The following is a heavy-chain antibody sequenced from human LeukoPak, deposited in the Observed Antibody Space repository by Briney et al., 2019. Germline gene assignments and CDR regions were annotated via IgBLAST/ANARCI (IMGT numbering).Heavy chain of an antibody. Sequence: GGSLRLSCAVSGFTFTSYAMSWVRQAPGKGLEWVSGISGSGESTYYADSVKGRFTISRDNSKNTLYLQVNSLRAEDTAVYYCAKGTHNRYYYYMDVWGKGTTVTVSS. CDR3: AKGTHNRYYYYMDV. D-gene: IGHD1-14*01. CDR2: ISGSGEST. CDR1: GFTFTSYA. J-gene: IGHJ6*03. V-gene: IGHV3-23*01.